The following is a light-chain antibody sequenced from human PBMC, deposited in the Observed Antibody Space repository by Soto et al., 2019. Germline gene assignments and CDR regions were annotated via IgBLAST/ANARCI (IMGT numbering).Light chain of an antibody. CDR1: QSIRNY. Sequence: IQITQFPSSLSASVRDRVTITCRASQSIRNYLNWYQQKPGKAPKLLIYAASSLQSGVPSRFSGRGSGTDFTLTISSLQPEDFATYYCQQSYSTPPITSGQGTRLEIK. J-gene: IGKJ5*01. CDR3: QQSYSTPPIT. CDR2: AAS. V-gene: IGKV1-39*01.